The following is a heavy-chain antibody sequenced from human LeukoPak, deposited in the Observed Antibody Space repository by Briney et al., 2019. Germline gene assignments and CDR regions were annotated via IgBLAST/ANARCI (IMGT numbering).Heavy chain of an antibody. CDR1: GFTFSRYA. CDR2: ISSNGGST. CDR3: VKDGSGSYYTYYFDY. V-gene: IGHV3-64D*06. D-gene: IGHD3-10*01. Sequence: PGESLRLSCSASGFTFSRYAMHWVRQAPGKGLEYVSAISSNGGSTYYADSVKGRFTISRDNSKNTLYLQMSSLRTEDTAVYYCVKDGSGSYYTYYFDYWGQGILVTVSS. J-gene: IGHJ4*02.